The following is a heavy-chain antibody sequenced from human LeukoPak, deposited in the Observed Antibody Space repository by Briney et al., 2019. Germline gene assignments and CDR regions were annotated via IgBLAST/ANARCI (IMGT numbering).Heavy chain of an antibody. CDR3: ARDMSGTYSFDY. D-gene: IGHD1-26*01. V-gene: IGHV3-64D*06. CDR2: IHHNGEIT. J-gene: IGHJ4*02. Sequence: PGGSLRLSCSASGFTLFWHVMHWVRQAPGKALEYVSFIHHNGEITSYADSVRGRFIVSRDNSKNTLFLELSSLRVDDTAVYYCARDMSGTYSFDYWGQGTLVTVSS. CDR1: GFTLFWHV.